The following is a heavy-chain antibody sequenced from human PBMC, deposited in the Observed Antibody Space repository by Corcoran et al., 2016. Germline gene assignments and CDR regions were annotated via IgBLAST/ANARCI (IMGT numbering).Heavy chain of an antibody. D-gene: IGHD3-10*01. CDR3: AGGLWAYGSGSPH. Sequence: EVQLVESGGGLVQPGGFLRLSCAASGFIFSSYSMNWVRLAPGKGLEWVSYITGSSSTIYYADSVKGRFIISRDNAKNSLYLQMNSLRAEDTAVYYWAGGLWAYGSGSPHWGQGTLVTVSS. CDR2: ITGSSSTI. CDR1: GFIFSSYS. J-gene: IGHJ4*02. V-gene: IGHV3-48*04.